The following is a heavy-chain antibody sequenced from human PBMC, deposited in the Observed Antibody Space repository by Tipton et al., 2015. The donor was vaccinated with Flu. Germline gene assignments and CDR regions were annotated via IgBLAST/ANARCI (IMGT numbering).Heavy chain of an antibody. D-gene: IGHD3-3*01. V-gene: IGHV4-61*08. CDR2: VYNSEIN. Sequence: LSLTCSVSGASVSSGDYFWGWIRQPPGKGLEWIGYVYNSEINTYNPSLKSRVTISVDASKNQFSLKVNSVTAADAAVYYCAREDITLFGVVTDIWGQGTMVNVSA. CDR1: GASVSSGDYF. J-gene: IGHJ3*02. CDR3: AREDITLFGVVTDI.